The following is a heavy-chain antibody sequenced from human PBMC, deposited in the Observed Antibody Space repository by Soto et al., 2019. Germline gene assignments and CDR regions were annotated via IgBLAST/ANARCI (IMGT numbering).Heavy chain of an antibody. CDR3: ARGGYYYDSSGYYVPDAFDI. CDR2: IYYSGST. Sequence: SETLSLTCTVSGGSISSSSYYWGWIRQPPGKGLEWIGSIYYSGSTYYNPSLKSRVTTSVDTSKNQFSLKLSSVTAADTAVYYCARGGYYYDSSGYYVPDAFDIWGQGTMVTVSS. D-gene: IGHD3-22*01. CDR1: GGSISSSSYY. J-gene: IGHJ3*02. V-gene: IGHV4-39*01.